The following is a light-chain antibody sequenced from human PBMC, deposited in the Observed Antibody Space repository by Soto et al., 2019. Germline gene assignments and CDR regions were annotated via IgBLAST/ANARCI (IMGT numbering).Light chain of an antibody. CDR3: QQYNNWLIT. V-gene: IGKV3-15*01. Sequence: EIVMTQSPATLSVSPGERATLSCRASQSVSSNLAWYQQNPGQAPRILIYGASTRATGIPARFSGSGSGTEFTLTISSLESEDFAVYYCQQYNNWLITFGQGTRLEIK. CDR2: GAS. CDR1: QSVSSN. J-gene: IGKJ5*01.